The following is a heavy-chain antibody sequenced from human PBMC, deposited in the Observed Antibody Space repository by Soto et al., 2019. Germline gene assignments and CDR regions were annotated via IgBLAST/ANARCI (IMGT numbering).Heavy chain of an antibody. CDR1: GYTFSDFD. CDR2: MNAKSGDT. J-gene: IGHJ6*02. D-gene: IGHD3-16*01. V-gene: IGHV1-8*01. Sequence: QAHLEQAGTELKRPGASVKVSCKASGYTFSDFDINWMRQASGQGPEWMGWMNAKSGDTFFAQRFQDKFNMTWDTSLSTAYMEVGSLTSDDTAIYYGARGNPFNYAGFDVWGQGTTVAVSS. CDR3: ARGNPFNYAGFDV.